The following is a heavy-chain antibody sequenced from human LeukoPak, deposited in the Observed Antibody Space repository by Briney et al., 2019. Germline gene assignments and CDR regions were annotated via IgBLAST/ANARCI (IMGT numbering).Heavy chain of an antibody. D-gene: IGHD3-3*01. J-gene: IGHJ5*02. CDR3: ARVFQNYDPDLGPRGFDP. V-gene: IGHV1-69*01. CDR2: IIPIFGTA. Sequence: SVKVSCKASGGTFSSYAISWVRQAPGQGLEWMGGIIPIFGTANYAQKFQGRVTITADESTSTAYMELSSLRSEDTAVYYCARVFQNYDPDLGPRGFDPWGQGTLVTVSS. CDR1: GGTFSSYA.